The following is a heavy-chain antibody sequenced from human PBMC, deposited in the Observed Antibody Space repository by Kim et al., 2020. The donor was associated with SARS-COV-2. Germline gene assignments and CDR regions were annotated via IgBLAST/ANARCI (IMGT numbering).Heavy chain of an antibody. V-gene: IGHV1-46*01. D-gene: IGHD6-13*01. Sequence: YAEKLQGRVTMTRDTSTSTVSMELSSLRSGDTAVYYCARDGHGSSWYIDYWGQGTLVTVSS. CDR3: ARDGHGSSWYIDY. J-gene: IGHJ4*02.